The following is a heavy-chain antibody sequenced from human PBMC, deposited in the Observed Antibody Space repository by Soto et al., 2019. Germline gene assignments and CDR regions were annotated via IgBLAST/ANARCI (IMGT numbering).Heavy chain of an antibody. CDR1: GFTFSNAW. J-gene: IGHJ6*02. CDR3: TTAVEQQPVPFYYYYGMDV. V-gene: IGHV3-15*01. D-gene: IGHD6-13*01. CDR2: IKSKTDGGTT. Sequence: PGGSLRLSCAASGFTFSNAWMIWVRQAPGKGLEWVGRIKSKTDGGTTDYAAPVKGRFTISRDDSKNTLYLQMNSLKTEDTAVYYCTTAVEQQPVPFYYYYGMDVWGQGTTVTVSS.